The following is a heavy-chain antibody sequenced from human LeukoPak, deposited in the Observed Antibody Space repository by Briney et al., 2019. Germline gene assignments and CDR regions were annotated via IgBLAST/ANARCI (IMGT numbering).Heavy chain of an antibody. CDR1: GFNVSRNY. V-gene: IGHV3-53*01. J-gene: IGHJ4*02. Sequence: GGSLRLSCAASGFNVSRNYMTWVRQAPGKGLEWVSVIYSGGRTYHADSVKGRFTIARDNSKNTLYLQMSSLRAEDTAIYYCARRAGEYSHPYDYWGQGTLVTVSS. D-gene: IGHD2-15*01. CDR2: IYSGGRT. CDR3: ARRAGEYSHPYDY.